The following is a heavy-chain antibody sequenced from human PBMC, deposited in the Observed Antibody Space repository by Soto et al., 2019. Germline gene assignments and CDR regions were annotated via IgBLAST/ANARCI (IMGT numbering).Heavy chain of an antibody. D-gene: IGHD3-22*01. CDR1: GFTFSGYG. V-gene: IGHV3-30*18. J-gene: IGHJ4*02. CDR3: AKYYYDSSGYYYVNY. Sequence: GGSLRLSCAASGFTFSGYGMHWVRQAPGKGLEWVAVISYDGSNKYYADSVKGRFTISRDNSKNTLYLQMNSLRAEDTAVYYCAKYYYDSSGYYYVNYWGQGTLVTVSS. CDR2: ISYDGSNK.